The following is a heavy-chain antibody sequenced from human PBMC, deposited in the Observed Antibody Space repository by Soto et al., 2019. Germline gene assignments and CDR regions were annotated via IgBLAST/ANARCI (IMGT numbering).Heavy chain of an antibody. Sequence: QVQLVQSGAEVKKPGSSVKVSCKASGGTFSSYAISWVRQAPGQGLEWMGGIIPIFGTANYAQKFPGRVTISADDYRSTAYMERISVRSADTAVYYCARDRRDRSSFYGKDVWGQGTTVTVS. D-gene: IGHD6-13*01. J-gene: IGHJ6*02. CDR2: IIPIFGTA. V-gene: IGHV1-69*19. CDR1: GGTFSSYA. CDR3: ARDRRDRSSFYGKDV.